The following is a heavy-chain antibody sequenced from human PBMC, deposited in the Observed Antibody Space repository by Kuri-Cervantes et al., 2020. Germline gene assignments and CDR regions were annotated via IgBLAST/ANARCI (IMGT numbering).Heavy chain of an antibody. CDR1: GGSISSGGYS. V-gene: IGHV4-30-2*01. CDR2: IYHSGST. J-gene: IGHJ4*02. CDR3: ARRDYYFDY. Sequence: SETLSLTCTVSGGSISSGGYSWSWIRQPPGKGLEWIGYIYHSGSTYYNPSLKSRVTKSVDRSKNQFSLKLSSVTAADTAVYYCARRDYYFDYWGQGTLVTVSS.